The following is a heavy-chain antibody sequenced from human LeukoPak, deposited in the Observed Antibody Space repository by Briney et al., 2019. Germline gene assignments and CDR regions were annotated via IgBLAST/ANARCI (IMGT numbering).Heavy chain of an antibody. Sequence: PGGSLRLSCAASGFTFRTYAMSWVRQAPGKGPEWVSAISGNGDTTYYTDSVRGRFTISRDNSKNTLYLQMNSLRAEDTAVYYCARTRAPSNGRVLYYMDVWGKGTTVTVSS. V-gene: IGHV3-23*01. CDR3: ARTRAPSNGRVLYYMDV. CDR2: ISGNGDTT. D-gene: IGHD1-7*01. CDR1: GFTFRTYA. J-gene: IGHJ6*03.